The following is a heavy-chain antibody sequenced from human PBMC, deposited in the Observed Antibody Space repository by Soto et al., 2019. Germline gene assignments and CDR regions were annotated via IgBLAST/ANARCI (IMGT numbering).Heavy chain of an antibody. D-gene: IGHD1-26*01. CDR2: IYYSRST. Sequence: SETLSLTCTVSGGSVSSGSYYWSWIRQPPGKGLEWIGYIYYSRSTNYNPSLKSRVTISVDTSKNQFSLKLSSVTAADTAVYSCATLNPEWALPEGYYFDYWGQGTLVTVSS. CDR3: ATLNPEWALPEGYYFDY. V-gene: IGHV4-61*01. J-gene: IGHJ4*02. CDR1: GGSVSSGSYY.